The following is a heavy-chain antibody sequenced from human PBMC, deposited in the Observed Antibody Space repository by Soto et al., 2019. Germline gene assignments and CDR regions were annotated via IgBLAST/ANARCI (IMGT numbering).Heavy chain of an antibody. CDR3: ARGTAYSSSWYFYYYYGMDV. CDR2: INAGNGNT. V-gene: IGHV1-3*01. D-gene: IGHD6-13*01. CDR1: GYTFTSYA. Sequence: QVQLVQSGAEVKKPGASVKVSCKASGYTFTSYAMHWVRQAPGQRLEWMGWINAGNGNTKYSQKFQGRVTITRDTTASTAYMELSSLRSEDTAVYYCARGTAYSSSWYFYYYYGMDVWGQGTTVTVSS. J-gene: IGHJ6*02.